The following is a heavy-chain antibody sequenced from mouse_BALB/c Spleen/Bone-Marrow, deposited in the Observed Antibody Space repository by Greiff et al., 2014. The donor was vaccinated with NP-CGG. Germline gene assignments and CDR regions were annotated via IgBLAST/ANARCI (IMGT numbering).Heavy chain of an antibody. D-gene: IGHD1-1*01. J-gene: IGHJ2*01. CDR3: ANYYYGSHFDY. V-gene: IGHV14-3*02. CDR2: IDPANGNT. Sequence: VQLKESGAALVKPGASVKLSCTASGFNIKDTYMHWVKQRPEQGLEWIRRIDPANGNTKYDPKFQGKATITADTSSNTAYLQLSSLTSEDTAVYYCANYYYGSHFDYWGQGTTLTVSS. CDR1: GFNIKDTY.